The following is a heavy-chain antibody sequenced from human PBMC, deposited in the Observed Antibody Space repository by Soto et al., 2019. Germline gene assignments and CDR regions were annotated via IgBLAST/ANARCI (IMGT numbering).Heavy chain of an antibody. D-gene: IGHD1-20*01. CDR2: ISSSGSTI. CDR1: GFTFSDYY. CDR3: ARDLYNWNDEALGY. Sequence: PGGSMRLSCAASGFTFSDYYRSWIRQATGKGLEWVSYISSSGSTIYYADSVKGRFTISRDNAKNSLYLQMNSLRAEDTAVYYCARDLYNWNDEALGYWGQGTPVTVSS. J-gene: IGHJ4*02. V-gene: IGHV3-11*01.